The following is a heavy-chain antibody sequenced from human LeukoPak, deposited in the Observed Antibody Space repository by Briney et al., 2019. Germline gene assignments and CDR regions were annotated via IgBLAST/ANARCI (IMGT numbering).Heavy chain of an antibody. CDR1: GGSISCGDYY. CDR3: ARVLTSDGWVDY. J-gene: IGHJ4*02. Sequence: PSETLSLTCTVPGGSISCGDYYWSWIRQPPGKGLEWIGYIYYSGSTYYNPSLKSRVTISVDTSKNQFSLKLSSVTAADTAVYYCARVLTSDGWVDYWGQGTLVTGSS. D-gene: IGHD4/OR15-4a*01. V-gene: IGHV4-30-4*01. CDR2: IYYSGST.